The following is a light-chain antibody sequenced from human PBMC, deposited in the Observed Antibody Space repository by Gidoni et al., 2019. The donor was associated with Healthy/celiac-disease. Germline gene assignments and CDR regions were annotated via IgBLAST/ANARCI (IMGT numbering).Light chain of an antibody. CDR1: QSVSSGY. CDR2: GAS. Sequence: EIVLTQSPGTLSFSPGERATLSCRASQSVSSGYLAWYQQKPGQAPRLLIYGASSRATGIPDRVSGSGSGTDFTLTISRLEPEDFAVYYCQQYGSSPFTFGPGTKVDIK. V-gene: IGKV3-20*01. CDR3: QQYGSSPFT. J-gene: IGKJ3*01.